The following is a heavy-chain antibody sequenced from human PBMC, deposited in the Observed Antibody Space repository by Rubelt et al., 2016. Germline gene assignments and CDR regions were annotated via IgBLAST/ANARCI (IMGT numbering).Heavy chain of an antibody. CDR1: GYTFTTYW. J-gene: IGHJ1*01. D-gene: IGHD1-26*01. CDR3: ARLFGGTNYNYFQH. CDR2: IYPGDSET. V-gene: IGHV5-51*01. Sequence: EVQLVQSGAEVKKPGESLKISCKGSGYTFTTYWIGWVSQMPGKGLEWMGSIYPGDSETRYSPSFQGQVSISADESISTAYLQWSSLKASDTAMYYCARLFGGTNYNYFQHWGQGTLVTVSS.